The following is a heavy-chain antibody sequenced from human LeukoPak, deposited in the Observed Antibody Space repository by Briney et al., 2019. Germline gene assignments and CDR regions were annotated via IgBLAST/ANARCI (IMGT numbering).Heavy chain of an antibody. D-gene: IGHD3-3*01. J-gene: IGHJ4*02. CDR3: AKDYHPMFLDDTH. Sequence: PGGPLRLSCAASGFTFSSYGMHWVRQAPGKGLEWVAFIRYDGSNKYYADSVKGRFTISRDNSKNTLYLQMNSLRAEDTAVYYCAKDYHPMFLDDTHGGQGTLVTVSS. V-gene: IGHV3-30*02. CDR2: IRYDGSNK. CDR1: GFTFSSYG.